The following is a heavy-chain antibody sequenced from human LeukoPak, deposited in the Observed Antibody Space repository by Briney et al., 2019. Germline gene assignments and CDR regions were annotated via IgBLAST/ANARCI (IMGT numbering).Heavy chain of an antibody. V-gene: IGHV3-11*01. J-gene: IGHJ4*02. CDR3: ARRRYNWNAIDY. CDR1: GFTMSNYG. CDR2: IRSAVDTT. Sequence: GGSLRLSCAASGFTMSNYGVSWVRQAPGKGLEWVSGIRSAVDTTHYADSVKGRFTISRDNAKNSLYLQMNSLRAEDTAVYYCARRRYNWNAIDYWGQGTLVTVSS. D-gene: IGHD1-20*01.